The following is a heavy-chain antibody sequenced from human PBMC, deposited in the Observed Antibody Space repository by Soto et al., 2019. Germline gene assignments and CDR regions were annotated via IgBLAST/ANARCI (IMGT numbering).Heavy chain of an antibody. V-gene: IGHV4-59*01. CDR1: GGSISSYY. Sequence: TLSLTCTVSGGSISSYYWSWIRQPPGKGLEWIGYIYYSGSTNYNPSLKSRVTISVDTSKNQFSLKLSSVTAADTAVYYCARGTLLLLFDYWGQGTLVTVSS. CDR2: IYYSGST. D-gene: IGHD2-15*01. CDR3: ARGTLLLLFDY. J-gene: IGHJ4*02.